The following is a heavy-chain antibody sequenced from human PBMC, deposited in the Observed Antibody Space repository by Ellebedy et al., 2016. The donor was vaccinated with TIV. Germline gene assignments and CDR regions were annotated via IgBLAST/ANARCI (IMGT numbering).Heavy chain of an antibody. D-gene: IGHD4-17*01. CDR2: GDHRGRT. V-gene: IGHV4-38-2*02. CDR1: GYSIGSGYF. Sequence: MPSETLSLTCTVSGYSIGSGYFWAWFRQPPGKGLECIGSGDHRGRTYYNPSLKSRVFISVETSKNQFSLRLNSVTSADTAVYYCARSQYGDYVGAVSYWGRGILVSVSS. J-gene: IGHJ4*02. CDR3: ARSQYGDYVGAVSY.